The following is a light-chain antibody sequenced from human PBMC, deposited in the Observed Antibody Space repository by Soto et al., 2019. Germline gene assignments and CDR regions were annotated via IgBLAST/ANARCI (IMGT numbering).Light chain of an antibody. CDR1: SSDVGSYDL. V-gene: IGLV2-23*02. CDR2: AVT. CDR3: CSFAGRTTVI. Sequence: QSVLTQPASVSGSPGQSITLSCTGTSSDVGSYDLVSWYQQHPGKAPKLLIYAVTERPSGVSNRFSGSKSGNTASLTISGLQTEDEAYYYCCSFAGRTTVIFGGGTQLTVL. J-gene: IGLJ2*01.